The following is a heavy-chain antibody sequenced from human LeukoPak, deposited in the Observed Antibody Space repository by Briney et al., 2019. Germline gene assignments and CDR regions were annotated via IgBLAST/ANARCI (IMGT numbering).Heavy chain of an antibody. D-gene: IGHD3-22*01. CDR1: GYTFTGYY. CDR3: ARDMSYYDSSGYYYGRYYFDY. J-gene: IGHJ4*02. V-gene: IGHV1-2*02. CDR2: INPNSGGT. Sequence: ASVTVSCTASGYTFTGYYMHWVRQAPGQGLEWMGWINPNSGGTNYAQKFQGRVTMTRDTSISTAYMELSRLRSDDTAVYYCARDMSYYDSSGYYYGRYYFDYWGQGTLVTVSS.